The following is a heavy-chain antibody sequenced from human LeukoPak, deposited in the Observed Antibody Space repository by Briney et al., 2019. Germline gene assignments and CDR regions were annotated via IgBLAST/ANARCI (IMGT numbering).Heavy chain of an antibody. CDR1: GFTFSSYE. D-gene: IGHD6-13*01. CDR2: IVGSGGRA. CDR3: ARESASSWTGNWFDP. Sequence: TGGSLRLSCAAPGFTFSSYEMNWVRQAPGKGLEWVSAIVGSGGRAYYTDSVKGRFTVSRDNSKNTLFLQMNSLRAEDTAVYYCARESASSWTGNWFDPWGQGTLVTVSS. J-gene: IGHJ5*02. V-gene: IGHV3-23*01.